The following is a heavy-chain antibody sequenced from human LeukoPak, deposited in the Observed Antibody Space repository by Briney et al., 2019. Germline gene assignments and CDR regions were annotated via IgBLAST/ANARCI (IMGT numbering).Heavy chain of an antibody. CDR3: ARENVVAQGTFDY. J-gene: IGHJ4*02. D-gene: IGHD2-21*01. CDR1: GGAINSYH. CDR2: IYTSGST. V-gene: IGHV4-4*07. Sequence: SETLSLTCTVSGGAINSYHWTWIRQPAGKGLEWIGRIYTSGSTNYNPSLKSRVTISLDTSKNQISLKLTFVTAADTAFYFCARENVVAQGTFDYWGQGALVTVSS.